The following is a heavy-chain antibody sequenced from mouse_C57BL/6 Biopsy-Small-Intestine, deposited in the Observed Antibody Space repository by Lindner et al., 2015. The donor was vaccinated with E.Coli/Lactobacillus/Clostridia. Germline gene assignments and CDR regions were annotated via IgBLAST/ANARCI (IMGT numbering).Heavy chain of an antibody. CDR3: ARTIGGGSVGSYEDY. CDR1: GYTFTSYG. CDR2: ISGYNGDT. D-gene: IGHD1-1*01. J-gene: IGHJ4*01. V-gene: IGHV1-7*01. Sequence: SVKVSCKASGYTFTSYGVGWVRRAPGQGLEWMGWISGYNGDTKYVQKFQDRVTMTRETTTSTMYLELRSLRYDDTAVYYCARTIGGGSVGSYEDYWGQGSLVTVSS.